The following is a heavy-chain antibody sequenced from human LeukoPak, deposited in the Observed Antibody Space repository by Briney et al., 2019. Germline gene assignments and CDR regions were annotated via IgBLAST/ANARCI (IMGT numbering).Heavy chain of an antibody. CDR2: MNPNSGNT. CDR3: ATVTAHEKDAFDI. D-gene: IGHD2-21*02. J-gene: IGHJ3*02. V-gene: IGHV1-8*01. CDR1: GYTFTSYD. Sequence: ASVKVSCKASGYTFTSYDINWVRQATGQGLEWMGWMNPNSGNTGYAQKFQGRVTMTRNTSISTAYMELSSLRSEDTAVYYCATVTAHEKDAFDIWGQGTMVTVSS.